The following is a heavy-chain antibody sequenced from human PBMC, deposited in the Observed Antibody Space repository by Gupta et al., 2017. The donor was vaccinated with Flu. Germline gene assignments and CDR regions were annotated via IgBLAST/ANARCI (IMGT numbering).Heavy chain of an antibody. V-gene: IGHV1-18*01. J-gene: IGHJ4*02. D-gene: IGHD6-19*01. CDR1: GYTFTSYG. CDR3: ARSGAIAVAGIFRPGDY. CDR2: ISAYNGDT. Sequence: QVQLVQSGAEVKKPGASVKVSCKTSGYTFTSYGISWVRQAPGQGLEWMGWISAYNGDTNYAQKLQGRVTMTTDTSTSTAYMELRSLRSDDTAVYYCARSGAIAVAGIFRPGDYWGQGTLVTASS.